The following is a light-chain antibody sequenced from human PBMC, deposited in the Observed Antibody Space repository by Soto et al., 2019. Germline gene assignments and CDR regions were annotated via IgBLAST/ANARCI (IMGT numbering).Light chain of an antibody. CDR3: QHYNNWPAWT. J-gene: IGKJ1*01. CDR2: SAS. CDR1: QGIRTD. V-gene: IGKV1-17*01. Sequence: DIQMTQSPSSLSASVGDRVTITCRASQGIRTDLGWYQQKPGKAPKRLIYSASSLQSGVPSRFSGSGSETEFTLTITSLQSEDFAVYYCQHYNNWPAWTFGQGTKVDI.